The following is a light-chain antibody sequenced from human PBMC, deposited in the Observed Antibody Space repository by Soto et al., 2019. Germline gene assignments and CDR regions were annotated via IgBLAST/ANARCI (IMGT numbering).Light chain of an antibody. V-gene: IGKV3-11*01. J-gene: IGKJ5*01. CDR3: QQRSNWPPIT. CDR2: DAS. CDR1: QSISGTY. Sequence: DTVLTQSPGTLSLTSGERATLSCRASQSISGTYLAWYQQKPGQAPRLLIYDASNRATGIPARFSGSGSGTDFTLTISSLEPEDFAVYYCQQRSNWPPITFGQGTRLEIK.